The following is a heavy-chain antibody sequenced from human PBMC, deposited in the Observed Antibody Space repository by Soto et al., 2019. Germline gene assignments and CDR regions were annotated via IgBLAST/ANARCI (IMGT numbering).Heavy chain of an antibody. D-gene: IGHD2-21*01. V-gene: IGHV4-59*12. J-gene: IGHJ4*02. CDR3: ARYSALSGTYYFDY. CDR1: GGSFNPNY. CDR2: IYYGGTT. Sequence: SETLYLTCTVSGGSFNPNYWSWIRQPPGKGLEWVGYIYYGGTTSYNPSLKSRVTMSLDKSKNQFSLIMTSATAADTALYYCARYSALSGTYYFDYWGQGTLVTVSS.